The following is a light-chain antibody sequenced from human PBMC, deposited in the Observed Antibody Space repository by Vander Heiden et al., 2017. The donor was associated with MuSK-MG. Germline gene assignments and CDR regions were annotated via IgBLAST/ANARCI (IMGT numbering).Light chain of an antibody. V-gene: IGLV6-57*01. CDR1: SGNIASHY. Sequence: NFMLTQPHSVSESQGKTVTVSCTRSSGNIASHYVQWYQQRPGSSPTTVIFEHNRRPSGVPDRFSGSIDISSNSASLTISGLTTEDEADYYCQSYDSSKYWVFGGGTKLTVL. CDR3: QSYDSSKYWV. CDR2: EHN. J-gene: IGLJ3*02.